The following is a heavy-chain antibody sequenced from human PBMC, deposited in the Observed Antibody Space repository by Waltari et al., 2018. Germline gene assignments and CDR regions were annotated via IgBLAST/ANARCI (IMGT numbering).Heavy chain of an antibody. CDR1: GYTFSGYY. CDR2: INPNSGGT. CDR3: AREGEVVLMVFLYGMDV. J-gene: IGHJ6*02. Sequence: QVQLVQSGAEVKKPGASVKVSCKASGYTFSGYYIHWVRQAPGQRLEWMGWINPNSGGTNYAQKFQDKVTMTRDKSISTAFMELSRLRSDDTAVYYCAREGEVVLMVFLYGMDVWGQGTTVTVSS. D-gene: IGHD2-8*01. V-gene: IGHV1-2*02.